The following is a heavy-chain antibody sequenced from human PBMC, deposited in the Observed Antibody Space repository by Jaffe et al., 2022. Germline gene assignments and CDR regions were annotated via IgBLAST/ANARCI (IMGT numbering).Heavy chain of an antibody. CDR3: ARAGRTYYDILTGYSDFDY. V-gene: IGHV1-69*05. J-gene: IGHJ4*02. CDR1: GGTFSSYA. Sequence: QVQLVQSGAEVKKPGSSVKVSCKASGGTFSSYAISWVRQAPGQGLEWMGGIIPIFGTANYAQKFQGRVTITTDESTSTAYMELSSLRSEDTAVYYCARAGRTYYDILTGYSDFDYWGQGTLVTVSS. D-gene: IGHD3-9*01. CDR2: IIPIFGTA.